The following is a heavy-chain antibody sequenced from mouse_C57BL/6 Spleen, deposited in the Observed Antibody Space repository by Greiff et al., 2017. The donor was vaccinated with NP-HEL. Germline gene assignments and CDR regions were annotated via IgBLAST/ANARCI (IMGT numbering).Heavy chain of an antibody. CDR3: ARGFGYVDY. Sequence: EVQGVESGGGLVKPGGSLKLSCAASGFTFSSYAMSWVRQTPEKRLEWVATISDGGSYTYYPDNVKGRFTISRDNAKNNLYLQMSHLKSEDTAMYYCARGFGYVDYWGQGTTLTVSS. CDR2: ISDGGSYT. D-gene: IGHD3-1*01. J-gene: IGHJ2*01. V-gene: IGHV5-4*01. CDR1: GFTFSSYA.